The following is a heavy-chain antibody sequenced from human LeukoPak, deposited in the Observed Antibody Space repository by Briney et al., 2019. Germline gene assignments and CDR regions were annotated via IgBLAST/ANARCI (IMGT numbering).Heavy chain of an antibody. CDR1: GFTFSSYA. J-gene: IGHJ4*02. V-gene: IGHV3-23*01. CDR3: AKPQLFVEYTN. D-gene: IGHD3-10*01. CDR2: ISGSGDST. Sequence: PGGSLRLSCGASGFTFSSYAMSWVRQGPGKGLEWVSGISGSGDSTKYADSVEGRSTISRDNSKNTLYLQMNSLRAEDTAVYYCAKPQLFVEYTNWGQGTLVTVSS.